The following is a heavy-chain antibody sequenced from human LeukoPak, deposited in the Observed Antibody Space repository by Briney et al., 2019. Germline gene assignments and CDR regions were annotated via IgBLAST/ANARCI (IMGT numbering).Heavy chain of an antibody. CDR3: AKVARGYCSGGSCYSSSHYYYYYMDV. J-gene: IGHJ6*03. CDR2: IYYSGST. D-gene: IGHD2-15*01. Sequence: PSETLSHTCTVSGGSISSYYWSWIRQPPGKGLEWIGYIYYSGSTNYNPSLKSRVTISLDTSKNQFSLNLSSVTAADTAVYYCAKVARGYCSGGSCYSSSHYYYYYMDVWGKGTTVTVSS. CDR1: GGSISSYY. V-gene: IGHV4-59*01.